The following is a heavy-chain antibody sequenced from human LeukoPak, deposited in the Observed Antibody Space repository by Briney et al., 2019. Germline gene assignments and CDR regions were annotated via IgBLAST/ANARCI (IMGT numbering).Heavy chain of an antibody. CDR1: GGSISSYY. CDR2: IYYSGST. CDR3: ARRTGSHYGRFDY. V-gene: IGHV4-59*08. J-gene: IGHJ4*02. Sequence: PSETLSLTCTVSGGSISSYYWSWIRQPPGKGLEWIGYIYYSGSTNYNPSLQSRVTMSVDTSKNQFSLKLSSVTAADTAMYYCARRTGSHYGRFDYWGQGTLVTVSS. D-gene: IGHD1-26*01.